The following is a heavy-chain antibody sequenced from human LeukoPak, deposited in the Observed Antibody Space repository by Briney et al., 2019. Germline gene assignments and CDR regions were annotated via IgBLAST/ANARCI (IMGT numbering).Heavy chain of an antibody. D-gene: IGHD2-2*01. CDR2: ISSSGSTI. CDR1: GFTFSDYY. V-gene: IGHV3-11*01. CDR3: ARVVPAASNWFDP. Sequence: PGGPLRLSCAASGFTFSDYYMSWIRQAPGKGLEWVSYISSSGSTIYYADSVKGRFTISRDNAKNSLYLQMNSLRAEDTAVYYCARVVPAASNWFDPWGQGTLVTVSS. J-gene: IGHJ5*02.